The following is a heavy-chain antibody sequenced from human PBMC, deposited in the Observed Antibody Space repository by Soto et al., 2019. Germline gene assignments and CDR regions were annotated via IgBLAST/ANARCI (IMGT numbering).Heavy chain of an antibody. V-gene: IGHV4-59*01. CDR3: ARANYFDY. CDR2: IYYSGST. Sequence: SETLSLTCTVSGGSISRYYWSWIRQPPGKGLEWIGYIYYSGSTNYNPSLKSRVTISVDTSNNQFSLKLSSVTAADTAVYYCARANYFDYWGQGTLVTVSS. J-gene: IGHJ4*02. CDR1: GGSISRYY.